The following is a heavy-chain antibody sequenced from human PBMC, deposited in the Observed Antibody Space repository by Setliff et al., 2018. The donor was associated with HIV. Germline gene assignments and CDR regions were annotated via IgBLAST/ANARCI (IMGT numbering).Heavy chain of an antibody. CDR3: ARDYAYNWNSVMDA. CDR1: GFTFSSYC. D-gene: IGHD1-7*01. J-gene: IGHJ6*03. Sequence: GGSLRLSCAASGFTFSSYCMTWVRQAPGKGLEWVASINSDSNYISYTDAVKDRFTVFRDNAKISLYLQMNSLRAEDTAVYYCARDYAYNWNSVMDAWGKGTTVTVSS. V-gene: IGHV3-21*06. CDR2: INSDSNYI.